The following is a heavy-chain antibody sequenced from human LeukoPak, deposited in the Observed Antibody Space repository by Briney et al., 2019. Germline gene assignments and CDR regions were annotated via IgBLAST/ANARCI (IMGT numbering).Heavy chain of an antibody. CDR1: GFTFSSYW. D-gene: IGHD1-26*01. V-gene: IGHV3-74*01. J-gene: IGHJ4*02. CDR2: IKFDESAT. Sequence: QTGGSLRLSCAASGFTFSSYWMHWVRQAPGKGLVWVSRIKFDESATNYADPVKGRFTISRDNDRNTVYLQMNSLRGEDTAVYYCARGGRGTYLNDYWGQGTLVTVSS. CDR3: ARGGRGTYLNDY.